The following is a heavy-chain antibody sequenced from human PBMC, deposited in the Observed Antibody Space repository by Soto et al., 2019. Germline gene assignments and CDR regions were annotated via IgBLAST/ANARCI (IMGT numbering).Heavy chain of an antibody. Sequence: QITLKESGPTLVNPTQTLTLTCTFSGFSLTSNDVGVGWIRQPPGKALEWLALIYWDDDKRYSPSLKSRLTITKDTFKNQVVLSMTNMDPVDTATYYCAHSRYSRSSFDYWGQGTLVTVSS. D-gene: IGHD6-6*01. J-gene: IGHJ4*02. CDR1: GFSLTSNDVG. CDR3: AHSRYSRSSFDY. CDR2: IYWDDDK. V-gene: IGHV2-5*02.